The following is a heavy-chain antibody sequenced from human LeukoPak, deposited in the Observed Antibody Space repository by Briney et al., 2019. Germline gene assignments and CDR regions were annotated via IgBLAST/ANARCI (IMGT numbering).Heavy chain of an antibody. Sequence: SVKVSCKASGGTFSSYAIGWVRQAPGQGLEWMGRIIPVFGTANYAQKFQGRVTITTDESTSTAYMELSSLRSEDTAVYYCAQRRFYDSSGYYYETYYMDVWGKGTTVTVSS. D-gene: IGHD3-22*01. CDR1: GGTFSSYA. CDR3: AQRRFYDSSGYYYETYYMDV. V-gene: IGHV1-69*05. J-gene: IGHJ6*03. CDR2: IIPVFGTA.